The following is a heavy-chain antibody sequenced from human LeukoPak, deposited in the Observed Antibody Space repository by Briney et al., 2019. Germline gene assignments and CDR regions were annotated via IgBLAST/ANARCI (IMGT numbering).Heavy chain of an antibody. D-gene: IGHD3-22*01. CDR2: ISSSGSTI. J-gene: IGHJ4*02. CDR1: GFTFSSYE. CDR3: ARVAKSNGFVFDK. V-gene: IGHV3-48*03. Sequence: PGGSLRLSCAASGFTFSSYEMNWVRQAPGKGLESVSYISSSGSTIYYADSVKGRFTISRDNARNSLYLQMNSLRAEDTAAYYCARVAKSNGFVFDKCGLGTLVTVSS.